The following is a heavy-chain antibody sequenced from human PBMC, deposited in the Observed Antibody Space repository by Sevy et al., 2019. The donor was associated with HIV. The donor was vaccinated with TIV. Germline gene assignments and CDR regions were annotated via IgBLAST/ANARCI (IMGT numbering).Heavy chain of an antibody. D-gene: IGHD5-18*01. Sequence: GGSLRLSCAASGFTFSNYNMNWVRQAPGKGLEWVSSISISGIYIHYADSVKGRFTISRENAKNSLYLQMNSLRAEDTAVYCARYEEDTSMVNAFDIWGQGTMVTVSS. CDR1: GFTFSNYN. CDR3: RYEEDTSMVNAFDI. CDR2: ISISGIYI. J-gene: IGHJ3*02. V-gene: IGHV3-21*06.